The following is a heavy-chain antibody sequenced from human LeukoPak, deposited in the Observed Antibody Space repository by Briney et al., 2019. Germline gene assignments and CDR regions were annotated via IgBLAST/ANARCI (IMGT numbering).Heavy chain of an antibody. CDR2: ISGSKT. V-gene: IGHV3-23*01. CDR1: EFDFSSHA. J-gene: IGHJ4*02. CDR3: AKSYSSGWYDY. D-gene: IGHD6-19*01. Sequence: PGGSLRLSCAASEFDFSSHAMTWVRQAPGKGLEWVSAISGSKTYYADSVKGRFTISRDNSKNTLYLQMNSLRAEDTAVYYCAKSYSSGWYDYWGQGTLVTVSS.